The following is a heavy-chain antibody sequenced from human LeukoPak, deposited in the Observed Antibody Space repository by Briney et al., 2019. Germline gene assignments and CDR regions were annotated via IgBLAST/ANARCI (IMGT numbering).Heavy chain of an antibody. D-gene: IGHD3-10*02. CDR3: AELGITMIGGV. V-gene: IGHV3-48*03. CDR1: GFTFGSYE. Sequence: PGGSLRLSCAASGFTFGSYEMNWVRQAPGKGLEWVSYISSSGSTIYYADSVKGRFTISRDNAKNSLYLQMNSLRAEDTAVYYCAELGITMIGGVWGKGTTVIISS. CDR2: ISSSGSTI. J-gene: IGHJ6*04.